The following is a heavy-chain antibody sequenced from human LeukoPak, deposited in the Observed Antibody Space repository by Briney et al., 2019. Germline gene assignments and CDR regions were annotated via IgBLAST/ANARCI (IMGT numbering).Heavy chain of an antibody. CDR3: ARGWVRGVIAYYYYGMDV. CDR2: TSAYNGNT. D-gene: IGHD3-10*01. CDR1: GYTFTSYG. V-gene: IGHV1-18*04. Sequence: GASVKVSCKASGYTFTSYGISWVRQAPGQGLEWMGWTSAYNGNTNYAQKLQGRVTMTTDTSTSTAYMELRSLRSDDTAVYYCARGWVRGVIAYYYYGMDVWGKGTTVTVSS. J-gene: IGHJ6*04.